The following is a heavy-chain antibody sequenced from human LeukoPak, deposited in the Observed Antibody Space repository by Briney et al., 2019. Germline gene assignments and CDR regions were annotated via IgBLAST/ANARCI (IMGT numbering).Heavy chain of an antibody. CDR1: GYTFTSYG. CDR3: ARSRQGAAGHY. D-gene: IGHD6-13*01. Sequence: ASVKVSCKASGYTFTSYGISWVRQAPGQGLEWMGWINPNGGGTNYAQKFQGRVTMTRDTSISAAYMELSRLRSDDTAVYYCARSRQGAAGHYWGQGTLVTVSS. J-gene: IGHJ4*02. V-gene: IGHV1-2*02. CDR2: INPNGGGT.